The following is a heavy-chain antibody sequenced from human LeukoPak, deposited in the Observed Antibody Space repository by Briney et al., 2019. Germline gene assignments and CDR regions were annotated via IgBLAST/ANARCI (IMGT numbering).Heavy chain of an antibody. Sequence: SVKVSCKASGGTSSGYTLRWVRQAPGQGLEWMGGIIPTFGTANYAQKFQGRATITTDESSSTAYMELSSLRSEDTAVYYCARVVVGPSFAFDVWGQGTVVIVSS. V-gene: IGHV1-69*05. CDR1: GGTSSGYT. CDR3: ARVVVGPSFAFDV. J-gene: IGHJ3*01. D-gene: IGHD1-26*01. CDR2: IIPTFGTA.